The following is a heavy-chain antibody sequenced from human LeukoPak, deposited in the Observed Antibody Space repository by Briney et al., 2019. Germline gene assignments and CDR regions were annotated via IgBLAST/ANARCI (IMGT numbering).Heavy chain of an antibody. D-gene: IGHD3-9*01. CDR1: GGSVSSGSYY. V-gene: IGHV4-61*01. CDR3: ARDIYDILTGSIYGMDV. Sequence: SETLSLTCTVSGGSVSSGSYYWSWIRQPPGKGLEWIGYIYYSGSTNYNPSLKSRVTISVDTSKNQFSLKLSFVTAADTAVYYCARDIYDILTGSIYGMDVWGKGTTVTVSS. CDR2: IYYSGST. J-gene: IGHJ6*04.